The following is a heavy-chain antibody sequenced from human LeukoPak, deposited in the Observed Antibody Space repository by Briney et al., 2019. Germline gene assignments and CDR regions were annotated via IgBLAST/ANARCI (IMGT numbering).Heavy chain of an antibody. CDR1: GGSVSSSSNY. J-gene: IGHJ2*01. D-gene: IGHD6-19*01. Sequence: PSETLSLTCSVSGGSVSSSSNYWGWIRQPPGKGLEWIGEINHSGSTNYNPSLKSRVTISVDTSKNQFSLRLSSVTAADTAVYYCARVLEGSSGQHWYFDLWGRGTLVTVSS. V-gene: IGHV4-39*07. CDR3: ARVLEGSSGQHWYFDL. CDR2: INHSGST.